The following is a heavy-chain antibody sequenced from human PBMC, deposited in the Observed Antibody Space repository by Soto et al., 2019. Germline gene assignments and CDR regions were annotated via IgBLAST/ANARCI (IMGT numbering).Heavy chain of an antibody. D-gene: IGHD2-21*02. CDR2: ICSSGST. Sequence: TSETLSLTGTVSGGSITDYSWVWIRQPAGKGLEWIGRICSSGSTNYNPSLKGRITMSLDTSKNQFSLKLNSATATDTAVYFCARDQGVVVTADNWFDPWGQGILVTVSS. V-gene: IGHV4-4*07. J-gene: IGHJ5*02. CDR1: GGSITDYS. CDR3: ARDQGVVVTADNWFDP.